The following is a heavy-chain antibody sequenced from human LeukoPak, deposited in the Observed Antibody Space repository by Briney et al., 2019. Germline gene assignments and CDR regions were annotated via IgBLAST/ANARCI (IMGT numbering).Heavy chain of an antibody. CDR2: IRNDGSNK. Sequence: GGSLRLSCAASGFTFSSYGMHWFRQAPGKGLEWVAFIRNDGSNKYYVNSVKGRFTISRDNSKNTLYLQMNSLRAEDTAVYYCARGLQSDYWGQGTLVTVSS. D-gene: IGHD5-24*01. J-gene: IGHJ4*02. V-gene: IGHV3-30*02. CDR1: GFTFSSYG. CDR3: ARGLQSDY.